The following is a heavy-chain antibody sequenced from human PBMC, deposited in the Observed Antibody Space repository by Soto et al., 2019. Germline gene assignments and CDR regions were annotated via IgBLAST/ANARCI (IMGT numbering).Heavy chain of an antibody. J-gene: IGHJ3*02. CDR2: ISAYNGNT. CDR3: ARAKIFWGRTVVSQSGAFDI. Sequence: ASVKVSCKASGYTFTSYGISWVRQAPGQGLEWMGWISAYNGNTNYAQKLQGRVTMTTDTSTSTAYMELRSLRSDDTAVYYCARAKIFWGRTVVSQSGAFDIWGQGTMVTVSS. V-gene: IGHV1-18*01. D-gene: IGHD3-22*01. CDR1: GYTFTSYG.